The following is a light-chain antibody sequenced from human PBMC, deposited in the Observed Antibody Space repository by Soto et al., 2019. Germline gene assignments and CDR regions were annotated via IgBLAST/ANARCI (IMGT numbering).Light chain of an antibody. CDR1: QSVSSY. CDR2: DAS. V-gene: IGKV3-11*01. J-gene: IGKJ1*01. Sequence: IVLTQSPATLSLSPGERATLSCRASQSVSSYLAWYQQKPGQAPRLLIYDASNRATGIPARFSGSGSGTAFTLTIISLEPEDFAVYYCQQGSNWPWTFGQGTKVEIK. CDR3: QQGSNWPWT.